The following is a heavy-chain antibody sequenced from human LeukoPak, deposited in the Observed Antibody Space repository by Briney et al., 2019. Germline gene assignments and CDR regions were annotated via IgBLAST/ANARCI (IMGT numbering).Heavy chain of an antibody. J-gene: IGHJ4*02. CDR1: GDSISNSNYY. Sequence: PSETLSLTCTVSGDSISNSNYYWGGFRQPPGKGLEWIGSIYYTGSTHYNPSLKSQVTISVATSKNQFSLKLSSVIAAETAVFYCARRLGSAWYFDYWGQGTLVTVSS. CDR3: ARRLGSAWYFDY. D-gene: IGHD6-25*01. CDR2: IYYTGST. V-gene: IGHV4-39*01.